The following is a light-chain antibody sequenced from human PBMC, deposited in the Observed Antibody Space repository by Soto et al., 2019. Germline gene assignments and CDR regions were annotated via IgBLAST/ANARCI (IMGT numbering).Light chain of an antibody. CDR2: GAS. J-gene: IGKJ4*01. CDR1: QDLGGW. Sequence: DIQMTQVPSSVSSSVGDRVTITCRASQDLGGWLAWYQQKPGKAPKLLVSGASLLQTGVPSRFSGAESGTDFILTISTLQPDDFATYYCQQSHSFPPTFGGGTRVEI. V-gene: IGKV1-12*01. CDR3: QQSHSFPPT.